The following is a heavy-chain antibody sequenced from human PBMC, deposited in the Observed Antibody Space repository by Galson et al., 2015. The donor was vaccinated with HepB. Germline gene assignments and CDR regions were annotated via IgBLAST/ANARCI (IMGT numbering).Heavy chain of an antibody. Sequence: SLRLSCAASGFTFRNYAMRWARQAPRKGLGWVSARSPCGDNTYAADSVKSRFTISRDNSKSTLYLQKDSLTADDTAIYYCARVHPEYSNGWYRQALYYFDSWGQGALVTVSS. D-gene: IGHD6-19*01. CDR2: RSPCGDNT. V-gene: IGHV3-23*01. J-gene: IGHJ4*02. CDR1: GFTFRNYA. CDR3: ARVHPEYSNGWYRQALYYFDS.